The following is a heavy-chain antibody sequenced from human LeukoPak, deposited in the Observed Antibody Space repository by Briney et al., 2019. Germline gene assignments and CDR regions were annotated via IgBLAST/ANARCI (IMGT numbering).Heavy chain of an antibody. D-gene: IGHD5-24*01. CDR2: IYYSGST. J-gene: IGHJ4*02. Sequence: PSETLSLTCTVSGGSISSYYWSWIRQPPGKGLEWIGYIYYSGSTNYNPSLKSRVTISVDTSKNQFSLKLSSVTAADTAVYYCAREGRDGSDNWGQGTLVTVSS. V-gene: IGHV4-59*01. CDR1: GGSISSYY. CDR3: AREGRDGSDN.